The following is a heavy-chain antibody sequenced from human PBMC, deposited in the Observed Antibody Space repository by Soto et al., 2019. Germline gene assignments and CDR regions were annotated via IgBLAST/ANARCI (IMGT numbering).Heavy chain of an antibody. CDR1: GYDFADSW. CDR3: ARPPNSGTRFAN. Sequence: GESLKISCQGSGYDFADSWIGWVRQVPERGLEWVAIIYPKYSDIRYRPSFQGRVTLSADKSVSTAYLQWNSLRASDSAIYYCARPPNSGTRFANWGQGSPVTVSS. V-gene: IGHV5-51*01. J-gene: IGHJ4*02. CDR2: IYPKYSDI. D-gene: IGHD1-26*01.